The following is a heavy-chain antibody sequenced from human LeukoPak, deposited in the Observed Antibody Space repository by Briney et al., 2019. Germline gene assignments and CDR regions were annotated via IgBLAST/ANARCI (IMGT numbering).Heavy chain of an antibody. V-gene: IGHV3-49*03. Sequence: GGSLRLSCTASGFTFGDYPITWFRQAPGKGLEWVGFIRSKTHGGTTEYAASVKGRFTISGDDSKNIAYLQVNSLKTEDTAMYYCTSSYRSGWYGQYWGQGTLVTVSS. J-gene: IGHJ4*02. CDR2: IRSKTHGGTT. D-gene: IGHD6-19*01. CDR1: GFTFGDYP. CDR3: TSSYRSGWYGQY.